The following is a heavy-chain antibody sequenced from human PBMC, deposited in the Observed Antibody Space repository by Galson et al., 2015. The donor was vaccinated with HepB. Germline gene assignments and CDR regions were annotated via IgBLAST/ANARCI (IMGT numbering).Heavy chain of an antibody. D-gene: IGHD6-13*01. V-gene: IGHV3-53*01. J-gene: IGHJ6*03. CDR1: GFTVSSNY. CDR2: IYSGGST. Sequence: SLRLSCAASGFTVSSNYMSWVRQAPGKGLEWVSVIYSGGSTYYADSVKGRFTISRDNSKNTLYLQMNSLRAEDTAVYYCARGGAAAGSIAPYYYYYYMDVWGKGTTVTVSS. CDR3: ARGGAAAGSIAPYYYYYYMDV.